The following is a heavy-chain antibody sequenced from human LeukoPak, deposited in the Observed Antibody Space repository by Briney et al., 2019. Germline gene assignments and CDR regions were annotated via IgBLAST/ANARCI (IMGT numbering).Heavy chain of an antibody. D-gene: IGHD2-15*01. Sequence: GGSLRLSCAASGFTFSSYGMSWVRQAPGKGLEWVANIKQDGSEKYYVDSVKGRFTISRDNAKNSLYLQMNSLRAEDTAVYYCAREGCSGGSYYTRRYYFDYWGQGTLVTVSS. CDR3: AREGCSGGSYYTRRYYFDY. CDR2: IKQDGSEK. J-gene: IGHJ4*02. CDR1: GFTFSSYG. V-gene: IGHV3-7*01.